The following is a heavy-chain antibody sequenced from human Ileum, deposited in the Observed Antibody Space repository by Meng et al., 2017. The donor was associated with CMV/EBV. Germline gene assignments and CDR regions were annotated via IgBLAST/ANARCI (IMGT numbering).Heavy chain of an antibody. CDR2: ITGSGGRT. D-gene: IGHD6-6*01. V-gene: IGHV3-23*01. CDR1: GFTFSSYD. CDR3: DASDY. J-gene: IGHJ4*02. Sequence: GESLKISCVASGFTFSSYDMSWARPAPGKGLEWVSTITGSGGRTHYADPVKGRFTISRDNYKNTLYLQMNSLRAEDTAIYYCDASDYWGQGTQVTVSS.